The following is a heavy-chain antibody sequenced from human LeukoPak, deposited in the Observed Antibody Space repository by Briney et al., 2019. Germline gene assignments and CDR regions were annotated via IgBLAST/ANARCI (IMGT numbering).Heavy chain of an antibody. V-gene: IGHV3-7*01. J-gene: IGHJ3*02. CDR1: GFTFSDYY. CDR2: IKQDGSEK. D-gene: IGHD3-3*01. CDR3: AKPITTSGATDGFDI. Sequence: PGGSLRLSCAASGFTFSDYYMSWIRQAPGKGLEWVANIKQDGSEKYYVDSVKGRFTISRDNAKNSLYMQMNSLRAEDTAVYYCAKPITTSGATDGFDIWGQGAKVTVSS.